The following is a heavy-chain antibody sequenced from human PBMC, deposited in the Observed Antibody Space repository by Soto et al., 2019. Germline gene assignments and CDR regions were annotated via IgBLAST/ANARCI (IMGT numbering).Heavy chain of an antibody. Sequence: GASVKVSCKASGYTFTSYGISWVRQAPGQGLEWMGWISAYNGNTNYAQKLQGRVTMTTDTSTSTAYMELRSLRSDDTAVYYCARARYCSGGSCYSYWFDPWGQGTLVTVS. CDR3: ARARYCSGGSCYSYWFDP. CDR1: GYTFTSYG. CDR2: ISAYNGNT. J-gene: IGHJ5*02. V-gene: IGHV1-18*01. D-gene: IGHD2-15*01.